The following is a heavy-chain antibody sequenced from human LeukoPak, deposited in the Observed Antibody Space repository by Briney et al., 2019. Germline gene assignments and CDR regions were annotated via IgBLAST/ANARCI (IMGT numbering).Heavy chain of an antibody. J-gene: IGHJ5*02. Sequence: PSETLSFTCAVSGYSISSGYYWGWIRQPPGKGLEWIGSIYHSGSTYYNPSLKSRVTISVDTSKNQFSLKLSSVTAADTAVYYSAAGGPGDWFDPWGQGTLVTVSS. D-gene: IGHD3-16*01. V-gene: IGHV4-38-2*01. CDR3: AAGGPGDWFDP. CDR1: GYSISSGYY. CDR2: IYHSGST.